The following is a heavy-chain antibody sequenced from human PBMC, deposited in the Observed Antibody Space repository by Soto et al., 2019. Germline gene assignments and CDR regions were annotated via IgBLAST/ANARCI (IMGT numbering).Heavy chain of an antibody. J-gene: IGHJ6*03. CDR2: IGTAGDT. Sequence: EVQLVESGGGLVQSGGSLRLSCAASGFTFSSHDMHWVRQATGKGLEWVSTIGTAGDTYYPGSAKGRFTISRENAKNSLYLQMHSLRAGDTAVYYCARGRLSGYYYMDLWGKGTTVTVSS. CDR3: ARGRLSGYYYMDL. D-gene: IGHD3-10*01. V-gene: IGHV3-13*01. CDR1: GFTFSSHD.